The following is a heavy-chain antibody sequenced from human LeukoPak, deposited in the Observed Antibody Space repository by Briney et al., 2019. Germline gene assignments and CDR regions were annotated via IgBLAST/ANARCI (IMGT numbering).Heavy chain of an antibody. Sequence: SETLSLTCTVSGVAVSSGSYYWSWIRQPPGQGLEWIGYIHYSGSTKYNPSLKSRVTMSVDTSKNQFSLTVTSVTAAGPAIYYCTRTNYGDYNWFDPWGQGTLVTVSS. J-gene: IGHJ5*02. CDR2: IHYSGST. V-gene: IGHV4-61*01. CDR1: GVAVSSGSYY. D-gene: IGHD4-17*01. CDR3: TRTNYGDYNWFDP.